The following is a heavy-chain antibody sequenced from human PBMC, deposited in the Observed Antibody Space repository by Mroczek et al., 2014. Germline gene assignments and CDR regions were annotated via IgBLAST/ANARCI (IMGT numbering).Heavy chain of an antibody. J-gene: IGHJ4*02. V-gene: IGHV3-23*01. CDR3: AGILVYPYTRNDY. CDR2: ISGSGGST. CDR1: GFTFSSYA. Sequence: VQLQQWGGGLVQPGGSLRLSCAASGFTFSSYAMSWVRQAPGKGLEWVSAISGSGGSTYYADSVKGRFTISRDNSKNTLYLQMNSLRAEDTAVYYCAGILVYPYTRNDYWGQGTLVTVSS. D-gene: IGHD1-14*01.